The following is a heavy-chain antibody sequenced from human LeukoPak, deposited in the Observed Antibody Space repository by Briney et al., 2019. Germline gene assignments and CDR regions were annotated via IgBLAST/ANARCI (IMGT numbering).Heavy chain of an antibody. Sequence: GGSLRLSCAASGFTFSSYAMSWVRQAPGKGLEWVSSISSSSSYIYYADSVKGRFTISRDNAKNSLYLQMNSLRAEDTAVYYCARDPKWFGELLPLYYFDYWGQGTLVTVSS. CDR2: ISSSSSYI. V-gene: IGHV3-21*01. D-gene: IGHD3-10*01. CDR1: GFTFSSYA. J-gene: IGHJ4*02. CDR3: ARDPKWFGELLPLYYFDY.